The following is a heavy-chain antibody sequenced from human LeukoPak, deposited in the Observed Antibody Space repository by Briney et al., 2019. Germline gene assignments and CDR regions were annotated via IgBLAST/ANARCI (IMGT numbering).Heavy chain of an antibody. CDR3: AISGGYWAWAH. CDR2: ISGNGGST. Sequence: GGSLRLSCAASGFNFSSYAMSWVRQAPGKGLEWVSGISGNGGSTYYAASVKGRFTISRDNSKNTLYLQMNSLRAEDPAVYYCAISGGYWAWAHWGQGTLVTVSS. J-gene: IGHJ4*02. CDR1: GFNFSSYA. V-gene: IGHV3-23*01. D-gene: IGHD1-26*01.